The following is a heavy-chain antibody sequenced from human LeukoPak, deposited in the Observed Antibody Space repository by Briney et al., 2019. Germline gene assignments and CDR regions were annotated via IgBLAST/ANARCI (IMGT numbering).Heavy chain of an antibody. D-gene: IGHD3-10*01. Sequence: PSETLSLTCAISGGSISSSNWWSWVRQPPGKGLEWIGEIYHSGSTNYNPSLKSRVTISVDKSKNQFSLKLSSVTAADTAVYYCASITMVRGVIIDWYFDLWGRGTLVTVSS. CDR3: ASITMVRGVIIDWYFDL. CDR1: GGSISSSNW. CDR2: IYHSGST. J-gene: IGHJ2*01. V-gene: IGHV4-4*02.